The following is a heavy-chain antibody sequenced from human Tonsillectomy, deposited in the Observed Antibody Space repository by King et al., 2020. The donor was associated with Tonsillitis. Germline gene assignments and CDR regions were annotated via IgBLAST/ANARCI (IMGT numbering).Heavy chain of an antibody. V-gene: IGHV3-30*02. CDR3: AKVLVRWAPSAGGTDFDY. CDR1: GFTFSSYG. Sequence: VQLVESGGGVVQPGGSLRLSCAASGFTFSSYGMHWVRQAPGKGLEWVAFIRYDESNKYYVDSVKGRFTISRDNSKNTLYLQMNSLRAEDTAVYYCAKVLVRWAPSAGGTDFDYWGQGTLVTVSS. D-gene: IGHD6-13*01. J-gene: IGHJ4*02. CDR2: IRYDESNK.